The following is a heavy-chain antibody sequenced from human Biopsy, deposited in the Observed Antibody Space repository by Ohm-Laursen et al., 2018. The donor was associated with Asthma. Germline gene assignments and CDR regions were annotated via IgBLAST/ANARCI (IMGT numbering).Heavy chain of an antibody. J-gene: IGHJ6*02. CDR1: GGTFSNYA. CDR2: IIPMFGTT. D-gene: IGHD2-15*01. Sequence: GASVKVSCKASGGTFSNYAISWARQAPGQGLEWMGGIIPMFGTTNYAQKFQGRVTITADESTSTAYMELSSLRSDDTAVYYCASPTYCSGSSCINNYYYALDVWGQGTTVTVSS. V-gene: IGHV1-69*13. CDR3: ASPTYCSGSSCINNYYYALDV.